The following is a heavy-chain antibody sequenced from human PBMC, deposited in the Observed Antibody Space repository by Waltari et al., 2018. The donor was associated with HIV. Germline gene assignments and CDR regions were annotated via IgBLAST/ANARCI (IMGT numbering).Heavy chain of an antibody. CDR1: GFTFSYHA. CDR3: VRVGTSFDF. Sequence: EVQLVESGGGLVQPGGSLRLSCVASGFTFSYHAMNWVRQAPGKGWEWISYISSNSRTIYHAESVKGRFTISRDNAKNSLYLQMNSLRDEDTAVYYCVRVGTSFDFWGQGTLVTVSS. J-gene: IGHJ4*02. D-gene: IGHD2-8*01. V-gene: IGHV3-48*02. CDR2: ISSNSRTI.